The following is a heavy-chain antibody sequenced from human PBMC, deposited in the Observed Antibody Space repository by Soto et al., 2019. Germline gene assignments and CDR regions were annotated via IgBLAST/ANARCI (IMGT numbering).Heavy chain of an antibody. CDR1: GFTFSSYS. D-gene: IGHD6-19*01. V-gene: IGHV3-21*01. CDR3: ARAVEYGYSSGWYYFDY. CDR2: ISSSSSYI. J-gene: IGHJ4*02. Sequence: LRLSCAASGFTFSSYSMNWVRQAPGKGLEWVSSISSSSSYIYYADSVKGRFTISRDNAKNSLYLQMNSLRAEDTAVYYCARAVEYGYSSGWYYFDYWGQGTLVTVSS.